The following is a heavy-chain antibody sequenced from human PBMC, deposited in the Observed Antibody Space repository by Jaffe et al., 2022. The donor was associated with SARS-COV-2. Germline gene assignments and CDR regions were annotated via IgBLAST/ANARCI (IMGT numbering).Heavy chain of an antibody. CDR1: GGTFSSYA. CDR2: IIPIFGTA. CDR3: ARDRGPRGKRYNWNDLYYYYYGMDV. D-gene: IGHD1-20*01. J-gene: IGHJ6*02. Sequence: QVQLVQSGAEVKKPGSSVKVSCKASGGTFSSYAISWVRQAPGQGLEWMGGIIPIFGTANYAQKFQGRVTITADESTSTAYMELSSLRSEDTAVYYCARDRGPRGKRYNWNDLYYYYYGMDVWGQGTTVTVSS. V-gene: IGHV1-69*01.